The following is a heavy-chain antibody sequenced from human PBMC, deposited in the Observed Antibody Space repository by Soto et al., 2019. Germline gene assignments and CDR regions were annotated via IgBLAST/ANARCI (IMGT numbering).Heavy chain of an antibody. Sequence: EAQILESGGDLVWPGGSLRLSCSVSGLSFSDYAMNWVRQATGKGLGWVSAVSGRGDGIFYADSVKGRFSISRANSKNTVYLQMNNLRVEDTAVYYCAKDVVDVLPYYGMDVWGRGTTVSVSS. CDR1: GLSFSDYA. D-gene: IGHD2-21*01. J-gene: IGHJ6*02. CDR3: AKDVVDVLPYYGMDV. CDR2: VSGRGDGI. V-gene: IGHV3-23*01.